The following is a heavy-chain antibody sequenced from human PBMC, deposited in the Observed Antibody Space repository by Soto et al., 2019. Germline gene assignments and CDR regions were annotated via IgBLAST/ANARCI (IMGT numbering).Heavy chain of an antibody. V-gene: IGHV1-2*04. J-gene: IGHJ3*02. D-gene: IGHD2-2*01. CDR2: INPNSGGT. Sequence: ASVKVSCKASGYTFTGYYMHWVRQAPGQGLEWKGWINPNSGGTNYAQKFQGWVTMTRDTSISTAYMELSRLRSDDTAVYYCARADLVVVPAAMPYDAFDIWGQGTMVTVSS. CDR3: ARADLVVVPAAMPYDAFDI. CDR1: GYTFTGYY.